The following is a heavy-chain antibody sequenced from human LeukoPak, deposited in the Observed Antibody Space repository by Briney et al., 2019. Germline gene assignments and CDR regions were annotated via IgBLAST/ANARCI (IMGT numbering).Heavy chain of an antibody. CDR1: GFTVSSNY. CDR2: VSSGGSTI. J-gene: IGHJ4*02. V-gene: IGHV3-11*01. CDR3: ARRAAAGRCLDY. D-gene: IGHD6-13*01. Sequence: GGSLRLSCAASGFTVSSNYMSWVRQAPGKGLEWVSYVSSGGSTISHADSVKGRFTISRDNAENSLYLQMNSLRAEDTAVYYCARRAAAGRCLDYWGQGTLVTVSS.